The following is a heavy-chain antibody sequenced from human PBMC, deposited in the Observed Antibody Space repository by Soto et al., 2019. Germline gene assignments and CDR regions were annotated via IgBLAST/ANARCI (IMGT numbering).Heavy chain of an antibody. CDR3: ATGYFDL. CDR1: EFTFSSYS. J-gene: IGHJ2*01. CDR2: ISGGSISSTI. V-gene: IGHV3-48*01. Sequence: EVQLVESGGGLTQPGGSLRLSCAASEFTFSSYSMNWVRQAPGKGLEWVSYISGGSISSTIYYADSAKGRFTISRDNAKNSLYLQMNSLRAEDTAVYYCATGYFDLWGRGTLVTVSS.